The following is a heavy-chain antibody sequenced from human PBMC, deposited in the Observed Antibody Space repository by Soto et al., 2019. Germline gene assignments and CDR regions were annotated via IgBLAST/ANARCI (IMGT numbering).Heavy chain of an antibody. CDR2: IVVGSGNT. Sequence: SVKVSCKASGFTFTSSAMQWVRQARGQRLEWIGWIVVGSGNTNYAQKFQERVTITRDMSTSTAYMELSSLRSEDTAVYYCAAPKSYGSGSYDYFDIWGQGTMVTVSS. V-gene: IGHV1-58*02. J-gene: IGHJ3*02. D-gene: IGHD3-10*01. CDR1: GFTFTSSA. CDR3: AAPKSYGSGSYDYFDI.